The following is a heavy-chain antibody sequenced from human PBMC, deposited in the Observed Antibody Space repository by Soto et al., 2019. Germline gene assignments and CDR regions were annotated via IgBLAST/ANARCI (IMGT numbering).Heavy chain of an antibody. J-gene: IGHJ3*02. Sequence: LSLTCTVSGGSISSYYWSWIRQPPGKGLEWIGYIYYSGSTNYNPSLKSRVTISVDTSKNQFSLKLSSVTAADTAVYYCARGLPGKTTTDAFDIWGQGTIVTVSS. D-gene: IGHD1-1*01. CDR1: GGSISSYY. V-gene: IGHV4-59*01. CDR3: ARGLPGKTTTDAFDI. CDR2: IYYSGST.